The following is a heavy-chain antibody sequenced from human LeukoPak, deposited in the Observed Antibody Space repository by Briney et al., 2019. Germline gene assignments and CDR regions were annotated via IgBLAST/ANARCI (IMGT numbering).Heavy chain of an antibody. CDR1: GFTFSSNG. D-gene: IGHD4-11*01. Sequence: GGSLRLSCAASGFTFSSNGMHWVRQAPGKGLEWVGIIWYDGSNKYYADSVKGRFTISRDNSKNTLYLQMNSLRVEDTAVYYCARPCYSNYYYYGMDVWGQGTTVTVSS. CDR3: ARPCYSNYYYYGMDV. J-gene: IGHJ6*02. CDR2: IWYDGSNK. V-gene: IGHV3-33*01.